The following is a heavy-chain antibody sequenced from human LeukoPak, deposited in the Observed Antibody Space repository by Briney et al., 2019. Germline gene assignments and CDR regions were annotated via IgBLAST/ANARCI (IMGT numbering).Heavy chain of an antibody. V-gene: IGHV4-34*01. Sequence: SETLSLTCAVYGGSFSGYYWSWIRQPPGKGLEWIGEINHSGSTNYNPSLKSRVTISVGTSKNQFSLKLSSVTAADTAVYYCARGSYDFWSGYYIYYYGMDVWGQGTTVTVSS. J-gene: IGHJ6*02. CDR1: GGSFSGYY. CDR2: INHSGST. D-gene: IGHD3-3*01. CDR3: ARGSYDFWSGYYIYYYGMDV.